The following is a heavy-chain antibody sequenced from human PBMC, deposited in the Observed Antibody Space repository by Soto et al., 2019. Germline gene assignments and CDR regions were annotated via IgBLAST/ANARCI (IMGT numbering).Heavy chain of an antibody. V-gene: IGHV4-59*01. CDR3: ARDHSGQAHYYYGMDA. CDR2: IYYSGST. Sequence: SETLSLTCTVSGGSISSYYWSWIRQPPGKGLEWIGYIYYSGSTNYNPSLKSRVTISVDTSKNQFSLKLSSVTAADTAVYYCARDHSGQAHYYYGMDAWGQGTTVTVSS. D-gene: IGHD1-26*01. CDR1: GGSISSYY. J-gene: IGHJ6*02.